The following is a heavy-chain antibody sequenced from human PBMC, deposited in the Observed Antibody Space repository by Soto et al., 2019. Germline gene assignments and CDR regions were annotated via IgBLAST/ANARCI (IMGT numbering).Heavy chain of an antibody. D-gene: IGHD3-3*02. CDR1: GGSISSGGYY. CDR2: IYYSGST. CDR3: ARCIRRHWFDP. V-gene: IGHV4-31*03. Sequence: SETLSLTCTVSGGSISSGGYYWSWIRQHPGKGLEWIGYIYYSGSTYYNPSLKSRVTISVDTSKNQFSLKLSSVTAADTAVHYCARCIRRHWFDPWGQGTLVTVSS. J-gene: IGHJ5*02.